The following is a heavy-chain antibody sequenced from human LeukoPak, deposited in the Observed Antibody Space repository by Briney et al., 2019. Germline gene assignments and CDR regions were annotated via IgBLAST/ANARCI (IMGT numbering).Heavy chain of an antibody. Sequence: PGRSLRLSCTASGFTFGDYAMSWVRQAPGKGLEWVGFIRSKAYGGTTEYAASVKGRFTISRDDSKSIAYLQMNSLKTEDTAVYYCTRVESIAVAGTQGCWFDPWGQGTLVTVSS. CDR1: GFTFGDYA. CDR2: IRSKAYGGTT. D-gene: IGHD6-19*01. V-gene: IGHV3-49*04. CDR3: TRVESIAVAGTQGCWFDP. J-gene: IGHJ5*02.